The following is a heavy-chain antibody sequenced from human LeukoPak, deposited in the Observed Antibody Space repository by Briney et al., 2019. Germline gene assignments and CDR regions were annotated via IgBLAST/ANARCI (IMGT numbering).Heavy chain of an antibody. J-gene: IGHJ4*02. V-gene: IGHV4-30-4*07. CDR1: GGSISSGGYS. CDR2: ISYSGST. CDR3: ARSGYYYDSSGFFPTLDY. D-gene: IGHD3-22*01. Sequence: PSETLSLTCAVSGGSISSGGYSWNWLRQPPGTGLEWVGYISYSGSTYYNPSLKSRVTITVNTSKTQFSLKLSSVTAADTAVYYCARSGYYYDSSGFFPTLDYWGQGTLVTVSS.